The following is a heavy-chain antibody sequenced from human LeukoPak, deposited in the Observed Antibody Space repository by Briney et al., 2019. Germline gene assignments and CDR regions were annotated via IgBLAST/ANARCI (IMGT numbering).Heavy chain of an antibody. CDR3: ARGGHYYDSRSAEYFQH. J-gene: IGHJ1*01. V-gene: IGHV3-30*03. Sequence: GGSPRLSCAASGFIFRNYGMHWVRQAPGKGLEWVAAVASDGNNKYYGDSVKGRFTISRDNSKNSLYLQMNSLRAEDTAVYYCARGGHYYDSRSAEYFQHWGQGTLITVSS. D-gene: IGHD3-22*01. CDR2: VASDGNNK. CDR1: GFIFRNYG.